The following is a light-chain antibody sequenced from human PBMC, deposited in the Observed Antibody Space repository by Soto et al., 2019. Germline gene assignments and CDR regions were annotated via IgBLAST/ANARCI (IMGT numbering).Light chain of an antibody. CDR1: QSVSSSY. V-gene: IGKV3-20*01. CDR2: GGS. Sequence: EIVLTQSPGTLSLSPGERATLSCRASQSVSSSYLAWYQQKPGQAPRLLIYGGSSMATGIPDRFSGSGSRTDFTLTISRLEPEDFALYYCQQYGSSLWSFGQGTKVEIK. CDR3: QQYGSSLWS. J-gene: IGKJ1*01.